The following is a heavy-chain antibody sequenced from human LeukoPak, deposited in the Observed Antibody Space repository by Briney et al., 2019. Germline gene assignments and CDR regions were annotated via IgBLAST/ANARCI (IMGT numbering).Heavy chain of an antibody. J-gene: IGHJ6*03. V-gene: IGHV3-23*01. CDR3: VKFRGIQHYNYHMDV. CDR1: GLTFSSYA. Sequence: GGSLSLSWAPAGLTFSSYAMSCVRQAAGEGMEWVSYLTASGGNTSYADSGTGRSSLSSDNYKNTLSLQMNSLRAEDAAVYYCVKFRGIQHYNYHMDVWGKGTTVTVSS. D-gene: IGHD3-10*01. CDR2: LTASGGNT.